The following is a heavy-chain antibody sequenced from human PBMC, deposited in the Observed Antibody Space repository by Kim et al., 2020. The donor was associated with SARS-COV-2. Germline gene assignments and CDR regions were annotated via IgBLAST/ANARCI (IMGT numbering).Heavy chain of an antibody. CDR2: INHSGST. J-gene: IGHJ5*02. V-gene: IGHV4-34*01. D-gene: IGHD2-2*01. CDR1: GGSFSGYY. Sequence: SETLSLTCAVYGGSFSGYYWSWIRQPPGKGLEWIGEINHSGSTNYNPSLKSRVTISVDTSKNQFSLKLSSVTAADTAVYYCARIGRYQPRSNWFDPWGQGTLVTVSS. CDR3: ARIGRYQPRSNWFDP.